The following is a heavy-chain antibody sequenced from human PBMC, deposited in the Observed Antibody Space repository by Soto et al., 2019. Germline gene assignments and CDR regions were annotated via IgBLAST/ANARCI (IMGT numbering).Heavy chain of an antibody. V-gene: IGHV3-7*01. J-gene: IGHJ4*02. D-gene: IGHD2-2*01. CDR2: IKQDGSEK. Sequence: EVQLVESGGGLVQPGGSLRLSCAASGFTFSSYWMSWFRQAPGKGLEWVANIKQDGSEKYYVDSVKGRFTISRDNAKNSLYLQMNSLRAEDTAVYYCARGDIVVVPAASYYFDYWGQGTLVTVSS. CDR1: GFTFSSYW. CDR3: ARGDIVVVPAASYYFDY.